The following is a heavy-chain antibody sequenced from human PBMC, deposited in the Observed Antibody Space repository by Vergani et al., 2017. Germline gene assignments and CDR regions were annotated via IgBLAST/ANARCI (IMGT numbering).Heavy chain of an antibody. V-gene: IGHV1-18*01. CDR3: ARGGWRVGVGSPVPGTDFDC. CDR1: GYTFTTYG. CDR2: ISAYNGNT. J-gene: IGHJ4*02. Sequence: QVQLVQSGAEVKKPGASVKVSCKASGYTFTTYGISWVRQAPAQGLEWIGWISAYNGNTNYAQKLQGRVTMTTDTSTSTAYMGLRSLRSADTAVYYCARGGWRVGVGSPVPGTDFDCWGEGSLVTVSS. D-gene: IGHD6-19*01.